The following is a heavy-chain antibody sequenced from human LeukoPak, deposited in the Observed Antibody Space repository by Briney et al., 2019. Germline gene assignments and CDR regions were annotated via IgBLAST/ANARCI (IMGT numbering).Heavy chain of an antibody. D-gene: IGHD2-15*01. CDR2: IYHSGST. CDR1: GGSISSGGYS. Sequence: SETLSLTCAVSGGSISSGGYSWSWIRQPPGKGLEWIGYIYHSGSTYYNPSLKSRVTISVDRSKNQFSLKLSSVTAADTAVYYCAREGCSGRSCYSLAFDYWGQGTLVTVSS. CDR3: AREGCSGRSCYSLAFDY. V-gene: IGHV4-30-2*01. J-gene: IGHJ4*02.